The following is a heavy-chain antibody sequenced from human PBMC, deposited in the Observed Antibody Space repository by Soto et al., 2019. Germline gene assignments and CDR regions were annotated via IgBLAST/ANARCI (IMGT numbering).Heavy chain of an antibody. CDR3: ARGSLRFLDYYYYYMDV. Sequence: QVQLVQSGAEVKKPGASVKVSCKASGYTFTSYDINWVRQATGQGLEWMGWMNPNSGNTGYAQKLQGRVTMTRNTSISTAYMELSSLRSEDTAVYYCARGSLRFLDYYYYYMDVWGKGTTVTVSS. CDR2: MNPNSGNT. CDR1: GYTFTSYD. V-gene: IGHV1-8*01. D-gene: IGHD3-3*01. J-gene: IGHJ6*03.